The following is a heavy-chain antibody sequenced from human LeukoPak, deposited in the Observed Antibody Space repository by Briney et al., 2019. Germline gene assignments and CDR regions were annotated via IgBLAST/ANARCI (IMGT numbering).Heavy chain of an antibody. CDR1: GFTLSNYS. D-gene: IGHD6-19*01. CDR3: APGAVAGTSYF. CDR2: ISCSGGST. Sequence: GGSLRLSCAASGFTLSNYSMSWVRQAPGKGLEWVSSISCSGGSTYYAYSVKGGFTISRDTSNNTSYLQMNILRADDTAVYYCAPGAVAGTSYFWGQGTLVTVSS. V-gene: IGHV3-23*01. J-gene: IGHJ4*02.